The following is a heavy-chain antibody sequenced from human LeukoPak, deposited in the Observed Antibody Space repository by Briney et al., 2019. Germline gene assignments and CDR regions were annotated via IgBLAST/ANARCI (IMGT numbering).Heavy chain of an antibody. CDR1: GDSVSSNSAA. J-gene: IGHJ6*02. V-gene: IGHV6-1*01. CDR2: TYYRSKWYN. Sequence: SQTLSLTCAISGDSVSSNSAAWNWIRQSPSRGLEWLGRTYYRSKWYNDYPVSVKSRITINPDTSKNQFSLLLNSVAPEDTAVYYCARDSLTPMALGYFYYGMDVWGQGTTVTVSS. D-gene: IGHD5-24*01. CDR3: ARDSLTPMALGYFYYGMDV.